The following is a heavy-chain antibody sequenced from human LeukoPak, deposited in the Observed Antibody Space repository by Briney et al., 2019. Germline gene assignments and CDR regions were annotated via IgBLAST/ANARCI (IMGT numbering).Heavy chain of an antibody. V-gene: IGHV3-48*04. J-gene: IGHJ3*02. CDR1: GFTFSYFS. CDR2: ISDSSSTI. CDR3: AKEEHSGSYWGGDAFDI. D-gene: IGHD1-26*01. Sequence: GGSLRLSCAASGFTFSYFSMNWVRQAPGKGLEWLSYISDSSSTIYYADSVKGRFTISRDNANNSLYLQMNSLRAEDTAVYYCAKEEHSGSYWGGDAFDIWGQGTMVTVSS.